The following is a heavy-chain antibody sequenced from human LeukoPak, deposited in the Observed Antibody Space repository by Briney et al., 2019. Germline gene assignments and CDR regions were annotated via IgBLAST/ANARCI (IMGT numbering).Heavy chain of an antibody. J-gene: IGHJ4*02. CDR2: IKQDGSEK. Sequence: GGSLRLSCAASGFTFSCYWMTWVRQAPVKVLELLAKIKQDGSEKYYVDSVRGRFTISRDNAKNSLYLQMNSLGAEDTAVYYCARRGTSSSWAHFDYWGQGTLVTVSS. CDR3: ARRGTSSSWAHFDY. D-gene: IGHD6-13*01. CDR1: GFTFSCYW. V-gene: IGHV3-7*05.